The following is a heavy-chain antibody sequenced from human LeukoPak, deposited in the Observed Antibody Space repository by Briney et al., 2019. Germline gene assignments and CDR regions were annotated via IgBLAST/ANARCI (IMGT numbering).Heavy chain of an antibody. D-gene: IGHD5-18*01. J-gene: IGHJ4*02. CDR1: GFTFDDYA. CDR2: ISWNSGSI. CDR3: AREIQLWPELHDY. V-gene: IGHV3-9*01. Sequence: PGGSLRLSCAASGFTFDDYAMHWVRQAPGKGLEWVSGISWNSGSIGYADSVKGRFTISRDNSKNTLYLQMNSLRAEDTAVYYCAREIQLWPELHDYWGQGTLVTVSS.